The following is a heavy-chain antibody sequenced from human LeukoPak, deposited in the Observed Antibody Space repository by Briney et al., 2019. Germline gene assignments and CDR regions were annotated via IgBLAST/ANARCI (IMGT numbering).Heavy chain of an antibody. CDR1: GFTFSSYS. V-gene: IGHV3-30*02. CDR3: AKDPSYYGDMYYFDY. CDR2: IPYYGSNK. Sequence: GGSLRLSCAASGFTFSSYSMNWVRQAPGKGLEWVAFIPYYGSNKYYADSVKGRFSISRDNSKNTLYLEMNSLRAEDTAMYYCAKDPSYYGDMYYFDYWGRGTLVTVSS. J-gene: IGHJ4*02. D-gene: IGHD4-17*01.